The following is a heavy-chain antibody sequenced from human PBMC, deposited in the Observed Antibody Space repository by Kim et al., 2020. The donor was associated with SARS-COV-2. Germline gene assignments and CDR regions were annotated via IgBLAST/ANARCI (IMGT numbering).Heavy chain of an antibody. Sequence: GGSLRLSCAASGFTFSSYAMSWVRQAPGKGLEWVSAISGSGGSTYYADSVKGRFTISRDNSKNTLYLQMNSLRAEDTAVYYCAKEEAAGRYGDYPLALMDVWGQGTTVTVSS. CDR3: AKEEAAGRYGDYPLALMDV. D-gene: IGHD4-17*01. CDR2: ISGSGGST. V-gene: IGHV3-23*01. J-gene: IGHJ6*02. CDR1: GFTFSSYA.